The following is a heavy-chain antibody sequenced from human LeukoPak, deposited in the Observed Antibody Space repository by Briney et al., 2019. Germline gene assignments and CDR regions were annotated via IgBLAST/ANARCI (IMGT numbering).Heavy chain of an antibody. CDR1: GFTFSSYS. CDR2: ISSSSSYI. CDR3: ARDSVAGRPLSFDY. Sequence: GGSLRLSCAASGFTFSSYSMNWVRQAPGKGLEWVSSISSSSSYIYYADSVEGRFTISRDNAKNSLYLQMNSLRAEDTAVYYCARDSVAGRPLSFDYWGQGTLVTVSS. V-gene: IGHV3-21*01. D-gene: IGHD6-19*01. J-gene: IGHJ4*02.